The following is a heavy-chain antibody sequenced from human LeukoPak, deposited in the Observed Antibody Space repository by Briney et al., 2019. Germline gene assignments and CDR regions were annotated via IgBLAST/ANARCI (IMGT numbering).Heavy chain of an antibody. CDR2: INPNSGGT. Sequence: ASVKVSCKASGYTFTGYYMHWVRQAPGQGLEWMGWINPNSGGTNYAQKFQGRVTMTRGTSISTAYMELSRLRSDDTAVYYCARYLRDCGGDCSFDYWGQGTLVTVSS. D-gene: IGHD2-21*02. J-gene: IGHJ4*02. V-gene: IGHV1-2*02. CDR3: ARYLRDCGGDCSFDY. CDR1: GYTFTGYY.